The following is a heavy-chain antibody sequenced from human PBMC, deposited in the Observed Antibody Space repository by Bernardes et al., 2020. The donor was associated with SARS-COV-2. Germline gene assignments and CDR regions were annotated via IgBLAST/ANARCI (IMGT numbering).Heavy chain of an antibody. J-gene: IGHJ6*03. Sequence: SETLSLTCTVSGVSISSYYWSWIRQPAGKGLEWIGRIYVGGSTTYNPSLKSRVTMSGDTSKNQFSLRLTSVTAADTAVYYCARGHLAYRFTHYHHMDIWGKGTTVTVSS. V-gene: IGHV4-4*07. D-gene: IGHD2-21*01. CDR1: GVSISSYY. CDR3: ARGHLAYRFTHYHHMDI. CDR2: IYVGGST.